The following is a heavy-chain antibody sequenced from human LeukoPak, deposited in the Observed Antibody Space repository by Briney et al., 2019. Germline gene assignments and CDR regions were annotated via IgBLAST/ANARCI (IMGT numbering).Heavy chain of an antibody. Sequence: HPGGSLRLSCAASGFTFSSYGMHWVRQAPGKGLEWVAVIWSDGSNKYYADSVKGRFTTSRDNSKNTLYLQMNSLRAEDTAVYYCAKGWVGFDCWGQGTLVTVSS. J-gene: IGHJ4*02. CDR3: AKGWVGFDC. CDR1: GFTFSSYG. CDR2: IWSDGSNK. D-gene: IGHD2-15*01. V-gene: IGHV3-33*06.